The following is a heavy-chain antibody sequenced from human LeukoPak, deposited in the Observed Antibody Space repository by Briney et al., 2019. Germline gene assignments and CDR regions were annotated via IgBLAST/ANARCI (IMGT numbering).Heavy chain of an antibody. D-gene: IGHD6-25*01. CDR1: GFTFSSYG. V-gene: IGHV3-30*18. J-gene: IGHJ4*02. CDR3: AKDRSGYGDY. CDR2: ISYDGSNK. Sequence: GRSLRLSCAASGFTFSSYGMHWVRQAPGKGLEWVAVISYDGSNKYYADSVKGRFTISRDNSKNTLYLQMNSLRAEDTAVYYCAKDRSGYGDYWGQGTLVTVSS.